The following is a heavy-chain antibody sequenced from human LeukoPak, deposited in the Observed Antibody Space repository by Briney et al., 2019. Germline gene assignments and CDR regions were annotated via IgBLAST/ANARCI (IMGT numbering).Heavy chain of an antibody. CDR1: GGTFSSYA. V-gene: IGHV1-69*13. Sequence: VASVKVSCKASGGTFSSYAISWVRQAPGQGLEWMGGIIPIFGTANYAQKFQGRVTITADESTSTAYMELSSLRSEDTAVYYCARVPSEAAEVDYWGQGTLVTVSS. CDR3: ARVPSEAAEVDY. D-gene: IGHD6-13*01. J-gene: IGHJ4*02. CDR2: IIPIFGTA.